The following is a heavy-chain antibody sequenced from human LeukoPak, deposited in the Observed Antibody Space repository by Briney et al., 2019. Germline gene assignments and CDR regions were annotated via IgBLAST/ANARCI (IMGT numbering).Heavy chain of an antibody. CDR2: ISSSSSTI. CDR3: AKGRIAAHDFY. CDR1: GFTFSSYS. V-gene: IGHV3-48*01. D-gene: IGHD6-6*01. J-gene: IGHJ4*02. Sequence: GGSLRLSCAASGFTFSSYSMNWVRQAPGKGLEWVSYISSSSSTIYYADSVKGRFTISRDNSKNTLYLQMNSLRAEDTAVYYCAKGRIAAHDFYWGQGTLVTVSS.